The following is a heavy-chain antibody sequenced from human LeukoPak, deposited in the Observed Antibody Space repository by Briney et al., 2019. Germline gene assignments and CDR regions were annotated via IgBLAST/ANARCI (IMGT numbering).Heavy chain of an antibody. CDR1: GYTFTGYY. V-gene: IGHV1-2*02. CDR3: ARSEKHDYDFWSGYYFNYYYYYMDV. J-gene: IGHJ6*03. CDR2: INPNSGGT. Sequence: ASVKVSCKASGYTFTGYYMHWVRQAPGQGLEWMGWINPNSGGTNYAQKFQGRVTMTRDTSISTAYMELSSLRSEDTAVYYCARSEKHDYDFWSGYYFNYYYYYMDVWGNGTTVTVSS. D-gene: IGHD3-3*01.